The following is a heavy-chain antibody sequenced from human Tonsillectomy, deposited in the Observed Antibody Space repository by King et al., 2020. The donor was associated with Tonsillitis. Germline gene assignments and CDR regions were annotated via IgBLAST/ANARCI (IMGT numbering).Heavy chain of an antibody. Sequence: QLVQSGGGLVQPGGSLKLSCAASGFTFSGSAMHWVRQASGKGLEWVGRIRSKANSYATAYAASVKGRFTISRDDSQNTAYLQMNSLKTEDTAVYYCTTYDSSGYYYVDYWGQGTLVTVSS. J-gene: IGHJ4*02. CDR2: IRSKANSYAT. D-gene: IGHD3-22*01. CDR3: TTYDSSGYYYVDY. V-gene: IGHV3-73*01. CDR1: GFTFSGSA.